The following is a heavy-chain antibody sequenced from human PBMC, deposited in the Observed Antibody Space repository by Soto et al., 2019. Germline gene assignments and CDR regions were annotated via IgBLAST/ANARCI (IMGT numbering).Heavy chain of an antibody. D-gene: IGHD3-22*01. CDR3: ARGYDSSGYYYSEYFQH. J-gene: IGHJ1*01. CDR1: GGSISSSSYY. V-gene: IGHV4-39*01. Sequence: SETLSLTCTVSGGSISSSSYYWGWIRQPPGKGLEWIGSIYYSGSTYYNPSLKSRVTISVDTSKNQLSLKLSSVTAADTAVYYCARGYDSSGYYYSEYFQHWGQGTLVTVSS. CDR2: IYYSGST.